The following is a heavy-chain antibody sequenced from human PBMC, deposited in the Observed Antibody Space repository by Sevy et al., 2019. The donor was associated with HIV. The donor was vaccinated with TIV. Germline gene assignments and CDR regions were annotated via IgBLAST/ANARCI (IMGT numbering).Heavy chain of an antibody. CDR3: ARVSIPAAQ. J-gene: IGHJ4*02. CDR1: GFTFSTYW. Sequence: GGSLRLSCAASGFTFSTYWMHWVRQVPGKGLVWVSRINSDGSGTTYAGSVKGRFTIFRDNAKNTLYLQMNSLRVEDTAVYYCARVSIPAAQWGQGALVTVSS. D-gene: IGHD6-13*01. CDR2: INSDGSGT. V-gene: IGHV3-74*01.